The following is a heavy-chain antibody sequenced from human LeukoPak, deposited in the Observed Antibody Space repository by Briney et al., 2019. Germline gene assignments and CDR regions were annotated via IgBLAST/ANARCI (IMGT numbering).Heavy chain of an antibody. Sequence: GGSLRLSCAATGFTFSDYYMSWIRQAPGKGLEWVSYISSSGSTIYYADSVKGRFTISRDNAKNSLYLQMNSLRAEDTAVYYCARDWMPSSGWHSGYWGQGTLVTVSS. V-gene: IGHV3-11*04. D-gene: IGHD6-19*01. CDR3: ARDWMPSSGWHSGY. J-gene: IGHJ4*02. CDR2: ISSSGSTI. CDR1: GFTFSDYY.